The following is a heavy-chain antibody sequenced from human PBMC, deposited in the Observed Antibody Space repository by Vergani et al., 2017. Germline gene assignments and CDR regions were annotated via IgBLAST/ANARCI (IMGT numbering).Heavy chain of an antibody. V-gene: IGHV3-30*02. J-gene: IGHJ4*02. CDR3: AKDSSDYVEFSYMVY. Sequence: QVQLVESGGGVVQPGTSLRLSCVVSGFAINRHAMYWVRQAPGKGLEWVTFIRDDESNKYYADSVKGRFTISRDNSISALYLQMNSLRAEATAVYYCAKDSSDYVEFSYMVYWLEGTLVTVSS. CDR2: IRDDESNK. CDR1: GFAINRHA. D-gene: IGHD4-17*01.